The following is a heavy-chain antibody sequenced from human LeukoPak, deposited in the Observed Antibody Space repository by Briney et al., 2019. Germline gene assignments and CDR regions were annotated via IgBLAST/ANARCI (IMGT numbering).Heavy chain of an antibody. Sequence: GGSLRLSCAASGFTFSSYGMHWVRQAPGKGLEWVAVISYDGSNKYYADSVKGRFTISRDNSKNTLYPQMNSLRAEDTAVYYCAKDLEAGSSSYLDYWGQGTLVTVSS. D-gene: IGHD3-10*01. CDR3: AKDLEAGSSSYLDY. V-gene: IGHV3-30*18. J-gene: IGHJ4*02. CDR1: GFTFSSYG. CDR2: ISYDGSNK.